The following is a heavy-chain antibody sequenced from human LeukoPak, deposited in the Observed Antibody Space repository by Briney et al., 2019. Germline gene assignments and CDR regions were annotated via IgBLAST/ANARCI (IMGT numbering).Heavy chain of an antibody. V-gene: IGHV1-69*05. CDR2: IIPIFGTA. D-gene: IGHD5-24*01. Sequence: ASVKVSCKASGGTFSSYAISWVRQAPGQGLEWMGGIIPIFGTANYAQRFQGRVTITTDESTTTAYMELSSLRSEDTAVYYCARGRWLQPWGYFDYWGQGTLVTVSS. CDR1: GGTFSSYA. J-gene: IGHJ4*02. CDR3: ARGRWLQPWGYFDY.